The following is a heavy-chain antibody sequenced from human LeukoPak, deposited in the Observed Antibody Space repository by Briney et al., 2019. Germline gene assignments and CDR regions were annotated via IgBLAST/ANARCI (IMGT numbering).Heavy chain of an antibody. CDR3: AREDTGAFDI. CDR2: IYHSGST. CDR1: GGSISSGGYS. J-gene: IGHJ3*02. Sequence: SETLSLTCAVSGGSISSGGYSWRWIRQPPGKGLEWIGYIYHSGSTYYNPSLKSRVTISVDRSKNQFSLKLSSVTAADTAVYYCAREDTGAFDIWGQGTMVTVSS. V-gene: IGHV4-30-2*01. D-gene: IGHD1-1*01.